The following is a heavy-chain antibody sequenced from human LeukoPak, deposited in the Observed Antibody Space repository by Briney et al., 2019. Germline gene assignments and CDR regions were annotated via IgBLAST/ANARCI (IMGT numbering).Heavy chain of an antibody. Sequence: GGSLRLFCTASGFSFNNYAMTWLRQAPGEGLEWGSIIISSSGSTFYADSVKGRFTISRDNSKSTLYLQMNSLSVEDTAVYYCAKGAYDYVEVAYFDFWGQGALVTVSS. CDR3: AKGAYDYVEVAYFDF. V-gene: IGHV3-23*01. J-gene: IGHJ4*02. CDR2: IISSSGST. CDR1: GFSFNNYA. D-gene: IGHD5-12*01.